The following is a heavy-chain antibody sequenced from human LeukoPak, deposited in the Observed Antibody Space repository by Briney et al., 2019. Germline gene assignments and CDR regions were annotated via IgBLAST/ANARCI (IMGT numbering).Heavy chain of an antibody. D-gene: IGHD2-2*01. V-gene: IGHV4-4*07. CDR2: IYTSGST. Sequence: SETLSLTCTVSGGSISSYYWSWIRQPAGEGLEWIGRIYTSGSTNYNPSLKSRVTMSVDTSKNQFSLKLSSVTAADTAVYYCAREVVVPAAMLGSYYYYGTDVWGQGTTVTVSS. CDR1: GGSISSYY. J-gene: IGHJ6*02. CDR3: AREVVVPAAMLGSYYYYGTDV.